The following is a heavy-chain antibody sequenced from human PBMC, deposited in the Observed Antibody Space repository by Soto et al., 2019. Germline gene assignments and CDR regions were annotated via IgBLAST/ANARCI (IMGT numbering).Heavy chain of an antibody. J-gene: IGHJ4*02. Sequence: SETLSLTCTVSGGSISNGGYYWSWIRQHPGKGLEWIGYIYYSGSTYYNPSLKSRVTISVDTSKNQFSLKLSSVTAADTAVYYCARESYGSGIYYYWGQGSLVTVSS. V-gene: IGHV4-31*03. CDR3: ARESYGSGIYYY. CDR1: GGSISNGGYY. D-gene: IGHD3-10*01. CDR2: IYYSGST.